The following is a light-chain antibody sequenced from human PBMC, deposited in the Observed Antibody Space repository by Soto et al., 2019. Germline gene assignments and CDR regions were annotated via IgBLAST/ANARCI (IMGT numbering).Light chain of an antibody. CDR2: KAS. Sequence: DIQMTQSPSTLSASVGDRVTITCRASQSISSWLAWYQQKQGKAPKLLIYKASSLESGVPSRFSGSGSGTEFTLTISSLQPDDFATYYCQQYNSIPRTFGQGTKVEIK. J-gene: IGKJ1*01. CDR1: QSISSW. V-gene: IGKV1-5*03. CDR3: QQYNSIPRT.